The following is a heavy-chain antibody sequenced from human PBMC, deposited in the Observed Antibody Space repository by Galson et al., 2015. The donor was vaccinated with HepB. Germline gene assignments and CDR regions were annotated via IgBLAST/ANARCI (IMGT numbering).Heavy chain of an antibody. J-gene: IGHJ5*02. V-gene: IGHV3-15*01. CDR3: TSDFKAYYDFFGGNIFDP. Sequence: SLRLSCAASGFIFSNAWMSWVRQAPGKGLEWVGRVKSKTDGGTTDYAAPVKGRFTISRDDSKHTLYLQMNSLKTEDTAVYYCTSDFKAYYDFFGGNIFDPWGQGTLVTVSS. CDR1: GFIFSNAW. D-gene: IGHD3-3*01. CDR2: VKSKTDGGTT.